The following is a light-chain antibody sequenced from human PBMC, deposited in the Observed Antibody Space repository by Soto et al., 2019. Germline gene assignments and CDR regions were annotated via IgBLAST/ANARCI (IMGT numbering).Light chain of an antibody. CDR2: AAS. Sequence: AIQMTQSPSSLSASVGDRVTITCRASQGIRNDLGWYQQKPGKAPKLLIYAASSLQSGVPSRFSGSGSGTDFTLTISSLQPEDFATYYCQAYGGIPAFGGGTKVEIK. J-gene: IGKJ4*01. CDR1: QGIRND. CDR3: QAYGGIPA. V-gene: IGKV1-6*01.